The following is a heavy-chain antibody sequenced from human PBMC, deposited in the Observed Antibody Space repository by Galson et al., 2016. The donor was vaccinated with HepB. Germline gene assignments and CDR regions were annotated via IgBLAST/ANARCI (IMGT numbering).Heavy chain of an antibody. V-gene: IGHV2-70*01. CDR1: GFSLTTSGMC. D-gene: IGHD4-17*01. Sequence: PALVKPTQTLTLTCTFSGFSLTTSGMCVNWIRQPPGKAPEWLAFIDWDDGKFYSTSLKTRLTISKDTSKNQVVLTMTNMDPVDTATYYCARMIYGDNYYPSGMDVWGQGTTVTVSS. CDR3: ARMIYGDNYYPSGMDV. CDR2: IDWDDGK. J-gene: IGHJ6*02.